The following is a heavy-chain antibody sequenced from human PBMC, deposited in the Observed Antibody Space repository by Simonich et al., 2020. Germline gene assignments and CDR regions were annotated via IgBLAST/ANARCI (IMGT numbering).Heavy chain of an antibody. CDR2: NNPNGGGK. CDR3: ARVRFEAFDI. CDR1: GYTFTGNY. V-gene: IGHV1-2*02. Sequence: QVQLVQSGAEVKKPGASVKVSCKASGYTFTGNYMHWGRQAPGQGLGGMGWNNPNGGGKNYAQKFQGRVTMTRDTSISTAYMELSRLRSDDTAVYYCARVRFEAFDIWGQGTMVTVSS. J-gene: IGHJ3*02.